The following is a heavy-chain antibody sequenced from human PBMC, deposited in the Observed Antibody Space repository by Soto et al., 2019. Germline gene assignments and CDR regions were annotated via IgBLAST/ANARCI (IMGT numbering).Heavy chain of an antibody. J-gene: IGHJ5*02. Sequence: SVKVSCKASGGTFSSYAISWVRQAPGQGLEWMGGIIPIFGTANYAQKFQGRVTITADKSTSTAYMELSGLRSEDTAVYYCARGGEEIYCSGGSCYAGWRFDPWGQGTLVTVS. CDR1: GGTFSSYA. CDR3: ARGGEEIYCSGGSCYAGWRFDP. CDR2: IIPIFGTA. D-gene: IGHD2-15*01. V-gene: IGHV1-69*06.